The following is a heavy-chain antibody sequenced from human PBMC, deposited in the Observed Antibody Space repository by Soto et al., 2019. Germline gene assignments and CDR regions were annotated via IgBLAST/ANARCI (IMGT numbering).Heavy chain of an antibody. CDR1: GFTFNIFW. V-gene: IGHV3-7*01. CDR2: IKQDGSER. J-gene: IGHJ4*02. CDR3: ARGGGNFEY. Sequence: EVQLVESGGDLVQPGGSLRLSCAASGFTFNIFWMSWVRQAPGKGLEWVANIKQDGSERNYVDSMKGRFTISRDNAKNSLYLEINGLRAEDTAVYYCARGGGNFEYWGQGTLVTVSS. D-gene: IGHD3-10*01.